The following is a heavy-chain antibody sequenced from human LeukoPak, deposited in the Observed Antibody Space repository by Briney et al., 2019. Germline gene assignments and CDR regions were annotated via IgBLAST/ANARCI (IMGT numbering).Heavy chain of an antibody. CDR3: TTLVYYYYYKDV. CDR1: GFTVSSNY. D-gene: IGHD1-26*01. J-gene: IGHJ6*03. V-gene: IGHV3-53*01. Sequence: GGSLRLSCAASGFTVSSNYMSWVRQAPGKGLEWVSVIYSGGSRYYADSVKGRFTISRDNSKNTLYLQMNSLRAEDTAVYYSTTLVYYYYYKDVWGKGTTVTISS. CDR2: IYSGGSR.